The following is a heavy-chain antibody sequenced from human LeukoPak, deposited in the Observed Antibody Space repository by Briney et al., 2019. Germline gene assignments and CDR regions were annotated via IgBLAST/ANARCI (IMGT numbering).Heavy chain of an antibody. CDR2: ISYDGKIK. J-gene: IGHJ4*02. Sequence: GGSLRLSCAASGFTFRTSPMHRVRQAPGKGLEWVAVISYDGKIKVYADSVKGRFTISRDIAKNMLYLEMNSLRTEDTAVYYCARDPQRGAPDYFDSWGQGTLVTVSS. CDR1: GFTFRTSP. V-gene: IGHV3-30*04. CDR3: ARDPQRGAPDYFDS. D-gene: IGHD6-25*01.